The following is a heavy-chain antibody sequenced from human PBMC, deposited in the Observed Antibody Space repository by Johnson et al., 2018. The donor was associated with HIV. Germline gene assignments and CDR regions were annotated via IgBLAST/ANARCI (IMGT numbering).Heavy chain of an antibody. D-gene: IGHD2-15*01. J-gene: IGHJ3*01. Sequence: QLVESGGGVVRPGGSLRLSCATSGFIFDDYAMGWVRQVPGKGLEWVSGLNWNGGSTAYADSVKGRFTISRDNAKNSLYLQMDSLRAKDTALYYCARGIVEVQPRYRLLRDDVFDVWGQGTMVTVSS. CDR3: ARGIVEVQPRYRLLRDDVFDV. CDR2: LNWNGGST. CDR1: GFIFDDYA. V-gene: IGHV3-20*04.